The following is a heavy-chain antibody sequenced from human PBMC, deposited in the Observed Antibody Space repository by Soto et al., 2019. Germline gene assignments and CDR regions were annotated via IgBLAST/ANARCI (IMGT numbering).Heavy chain of an antibody. D-gene: IGHD3-22*01. CDR3: AQPPNYYDSSGYYDY. Sequence: PWGSLRLSCAASGFTFSSYWMHWVRQAPGKGLVWVSRINSDGSTTSYADYVKGRFTISRDNAKNTLYLQMNSLRAEDTAVYYCAQPPNYYDSSGYYDYWGQGTLVTVSS. V-gene: IGHV3-74*01. CDR2: INSDGSTT. J-gene: IGHJ4*02. CDR1: GFTFSSYW.